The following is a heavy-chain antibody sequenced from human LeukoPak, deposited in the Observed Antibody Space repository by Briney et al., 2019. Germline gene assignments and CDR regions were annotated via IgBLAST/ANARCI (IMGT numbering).Heavy chain of an antibody. CDR3: AKGSRGSYDY. J-gene: IGHJ4*02. Sequence: PGGSLRLSCAASGFTFSIYTMNWVRQAPGKGLEWVSIINYNGDTKYYADSVQGRFTISRDNSKNTVYLQMNSLRAEDTAVYYCAKGSRGSYDYWGQGTLVTVSS. CDR1: GFTFSIYT. CDR2: INYNGDTK. V-gene: IGHV3-23*01. D-gene: IGHD1-26*01.